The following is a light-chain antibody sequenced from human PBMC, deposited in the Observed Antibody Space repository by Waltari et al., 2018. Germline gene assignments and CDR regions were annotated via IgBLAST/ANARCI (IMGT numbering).Light chain of an antibody. CDR2: NDV. CDR3: VGWDGSLRAYV. CDR1: SSNIGNDN. J-gene: IGLJ1*01. V-gene: IGLV1-47*01. Sequence: QPVLTQPPSASGTPGQRVTISCSGSSSNIGNDNVYWYQQLPGKAPQLLIYNDVPRPSGVPDRFSGSKSGTSASLAISGLRSEDEADYYCVGWDGSLRAYVFGTGTMLTVL.